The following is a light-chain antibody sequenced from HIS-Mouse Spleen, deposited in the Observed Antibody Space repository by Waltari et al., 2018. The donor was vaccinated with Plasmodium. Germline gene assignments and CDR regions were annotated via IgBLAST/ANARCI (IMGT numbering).Light chain of an antibody. CDR3: QQYNNWSFT. V-gene: IGKV3-15*01. CDR1: QRVSSN. CDR2: GAS. Sequence: EIVMTQSPATLSVSPGERATLSCRASQRVSSNLAWYQQKPGQDPRLLIYGASTRATGIPARFSGRGSGTEVTLTISSLQSEDFAVYYCQQYNNWSFTFGPGTKVDIK. J-gene: IGKJ3*01.